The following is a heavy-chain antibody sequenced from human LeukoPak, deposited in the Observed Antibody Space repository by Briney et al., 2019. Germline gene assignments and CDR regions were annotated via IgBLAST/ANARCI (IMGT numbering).Heavy chain of an antibody. V-gene: IGHV1-46*01. Sequence: ASAKVSCKASGYTFTSYQMHWVRQAPEHGLEWMGIINPSAGSTSYAQKFQGRVAMTRDTSTSTGYMELSSLRSEDTAVYYCARENEGSGWYYFDYWGQGTLVSVSS. J-gene: IGHJ4*02. CDR1: GYTFTSYQ. CDR3: ARENEGSGWYYFDY. D-gene: IGHD6-19*01. CDR2: INPSAGST.